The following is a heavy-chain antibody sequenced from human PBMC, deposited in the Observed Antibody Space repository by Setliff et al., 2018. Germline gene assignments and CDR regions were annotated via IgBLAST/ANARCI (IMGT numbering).Heavy chain of an antibody. CDR2: FDPEDGER. CDR3: ATGLLRYDILTGYYQRPHYFEY. CDR1: GSTVTESS. Sequence: ASVKVSCKVSGSTVTESSMHWVRQAPGKGLEWMGGFDPEDGERIYAQHFQGRLTMTEDTSTDTAYMELSSLRSEDTAVYYCATGLLRYDILTGYYQRPHYFEYWGQGTQVTVSS. D-gene: IGHD3-9*01. V-gene: IGHV1-24*01. J-gene: IGHJ4*02.